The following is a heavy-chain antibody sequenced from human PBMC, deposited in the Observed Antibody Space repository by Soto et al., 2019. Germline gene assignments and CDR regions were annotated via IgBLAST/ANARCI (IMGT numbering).Heavy chain of an antibody. CDR1: GGSFSGYY. J-gene: IGHJ4*02. V-gene: IGHV4-34*01. Sequence: SETLSLTCAVYGGSFSGYYWSWIRQPPGKGLEWIGEINHSGSTNYNPSLKSRVTISVDTSKNQFSLKLSSVTAADTAVYYCAREVLGDYVWGSYRFSPAAYYFDYWGQGTLVTVS. D-gene: IGHD3-16*02. CDR2: INHSGST. CDR3: AREVLGDYVWGSYRFSPAAYYFDY.